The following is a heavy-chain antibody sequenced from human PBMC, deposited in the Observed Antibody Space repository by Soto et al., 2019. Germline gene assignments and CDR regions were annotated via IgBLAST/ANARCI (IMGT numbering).Heavy chain of an antibody. Sequence: QDQLVQSGAEVKKPGASVKVSGKASVFTSSGISWVRQAPVQRLEWMGWISTHNGNTIYAQKFQGRVIMTMDTSTTTVYMELRSLRPDDTAVYLCAREGILGLFDAYDLWGQGTMVTVSS. J-gene: IGHJ3*01. CDR2: ISTHNGNT. V-gene: IGHV1-18*04. D-gene: IGHD3-3*01. CDR1: VFTSSG. CDR3: AREGILGLFDAYDL.